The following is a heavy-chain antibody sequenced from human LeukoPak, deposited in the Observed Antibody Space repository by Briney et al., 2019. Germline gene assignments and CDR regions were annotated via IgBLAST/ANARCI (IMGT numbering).Heavy chain of an antibody. V-gene: IGHV4-4*07. CDR3: ARSLSAAGTWDYFDY. D-gene: IGHD1-7*01. Sequence: SETLSLTCTVSGGSISGYYWSWIRQPAGKGLEWTGRIYTSGTTNYNPSLKSRVTMSLDTSKNQFSLELTSVTAADTAVYYCARSLSAAGTWDYFDYWGQGTLVTVST. CDR1: GGSISGYY. J-gene: IGHJ4*02. CDR2: IYTSGTT.